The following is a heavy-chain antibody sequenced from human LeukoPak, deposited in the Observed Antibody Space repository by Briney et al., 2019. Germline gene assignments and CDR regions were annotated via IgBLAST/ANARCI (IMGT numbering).Heavy chain of an antibody. CDR3: ARGTMVQGLDY. D-gene: IGHD3-10*01. Sequence: SETLSLTCAVYGASFSGYYWSWIRQPPGKGLEWIGEINHSGSTNYNPSLKSRVTISVDTSKNQFSLKLSSVTAADTAVYYCARGTMVQGLDYWGQGTLVTVSS. J-gene: IGHJ4*02. CDR1: GASFSGYY. CDR2: INHSGST. V-gene: IGHV4-34*01.